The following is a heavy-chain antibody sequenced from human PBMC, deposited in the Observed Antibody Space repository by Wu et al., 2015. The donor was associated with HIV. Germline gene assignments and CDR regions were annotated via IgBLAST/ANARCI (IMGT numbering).Heavy chain of an antibody. J-gene: IGHJ6*03. Sequence: QDQLVQSGAEVKKPGSSVKISCKASGNTFNAVNWLRQAPGQGLEWMGGIIPLFGTANYAQKFQGRVTITADESTSTAYMELSSLRSEDTAVYYCARDNSLSYYYYMDVWGKGTTVTVSS. CDR1: GNTFNA. CDR2: IIPLFGTA. CDR3: ARDNSLSYYYYMDV. V-gene: IGHV1-69*12.